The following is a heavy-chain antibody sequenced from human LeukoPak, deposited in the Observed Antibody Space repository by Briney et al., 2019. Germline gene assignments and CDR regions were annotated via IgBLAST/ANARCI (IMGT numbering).Heavy chain of an antibody. CDR3: ARGEGAIAVAGYFDY. V-gene: IGHV4-4*07. J-gene: IGHJ4*02. D-gene: IGHD6-19*01. Sequence: SETLSLTCIVSGGSIINYYWSWIRQPAGKGLEWIGRIYASGSTSYNPSLKSRVTISVDKSKKQFSLKLTSVTAADTAVYYCARGEGAIAVAGYFDYWGQGTLVTVSS. CDR2: IYASGST. CDR1: GGSIINYY.